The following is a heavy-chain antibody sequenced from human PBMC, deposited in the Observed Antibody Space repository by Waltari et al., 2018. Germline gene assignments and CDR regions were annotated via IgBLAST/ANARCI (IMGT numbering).Heavy chain of an antibody. V-gene: IGHV3-23*01. Sequence: EVQLLESGGGLVQPGGSLRLSCAASGFSFSTYAMSWVRQAPGKGLEWVSTISDSGGSTYYADSVKGRFTVSRDNSKNTLFLQMSSLRAEDTAIYYCAKDPLAYKLHARVNYFDYWGQGTLVSVSS. CDR3: AKDPLAYKLHARVNYFDY. D-gene: IGHD4-17*01. CDR2: ISDSGGST. J-gene: IGHJ4*02. CDR1: GFSFSTYA.